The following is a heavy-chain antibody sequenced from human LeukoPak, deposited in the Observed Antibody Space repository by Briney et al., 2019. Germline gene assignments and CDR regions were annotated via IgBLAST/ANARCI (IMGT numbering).Heavy chain of an antibody. CDR2: IYYSGST. V-gene: IGHV4-59*08. CDR3: ARRRDGYNSYYFDY. D-gene: IGHD5-24*01. Sequence: SETLSLTCTVSGGSISSYYWSWIRQPPGKGLEWIGYIYYSGSTNYNPSLKSRVTISVDTSKNQFSLKLSSVTAADTAAYYCARRRDGYNSYYFDYWGQGTLVTVSS. CDR1: GGSISSYY. J-gene: IGHJ4*02.